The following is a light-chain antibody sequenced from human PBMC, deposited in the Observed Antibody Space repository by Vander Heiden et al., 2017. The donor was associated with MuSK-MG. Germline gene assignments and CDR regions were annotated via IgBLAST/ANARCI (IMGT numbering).Light chain of an antibody. CDR1: RDDVGSFDL. J-gene: IGLJ2*01. CDR2: GVS. V-gene: IGLV2-23*02. CDR3: CSYAGSNTLL. Sequence: QSALTQPASVSGSPGQSITISCTGTRDDVGSFDLVSWYRQHPDKAPKLLIYGVSQRPSGVSGRFSGSKSGNTASLTIAGLQAADEADYYCCSYAGSNTLLFGGGTRLTVL.